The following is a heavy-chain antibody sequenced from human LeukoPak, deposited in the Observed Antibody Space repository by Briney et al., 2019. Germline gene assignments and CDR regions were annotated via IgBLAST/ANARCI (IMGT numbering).Heavy chain of an antibody. J-gene: IGHJ4*02. CDR3: GKAGVMGARETDY. CDR1: GFTLSSYT. D-gene: IGHD4-23*01. Sequence: GGSLRLSCAASGFTLSSYTMGWVRQAPGKGLEWVSTISSGGSTYYPDAIKGRLTISRDNSNNTPYLQMNSLLGEDTAVYYCGKAGVMGARETDYWGQGTLVTVSS. CDR2: ISSGGST. V-gene: IGHV3-23*01.